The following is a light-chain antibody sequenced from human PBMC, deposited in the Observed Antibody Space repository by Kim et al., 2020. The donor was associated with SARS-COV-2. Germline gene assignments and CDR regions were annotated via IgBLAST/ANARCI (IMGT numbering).Light chain of an antibody. CDR3: QQRSNWPRT. CDR1: QSVSSY. J-gene: IGKJ1*01. CDR2: DAS. V-gene: IGKV3-11*01. Sequence: LSPGERAPLSCRASQSVSSYLGWYQQKLGQAPRLLIYDASSRATGIPARFSGSGSGTDFTLTISSLEPEDFAVYYCQQRSNWPRTFGQGTKVDIK.